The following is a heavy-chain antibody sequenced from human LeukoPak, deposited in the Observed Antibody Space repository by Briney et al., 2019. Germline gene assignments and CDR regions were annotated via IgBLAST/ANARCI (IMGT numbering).Heavy chain of an antibody. V-gene: IGHV4-39*07. CDR3: ARDRKYYYHMDV. D-gene: IGHD1-14*01. CDR2: IYHSGST. J-gene: IGHJ6*03. CDR1: GGSISSGTYY. Sequence: PSETLSLTCTVSGGSISSGTYYWGWIRQPPGKGLEWIGSIYHSGSTYYNPSLKSRVTISVDTSKNQFSLKLSSLTAADTAVYYCARDRKYYYHMDVWGKGTTVTVSS.